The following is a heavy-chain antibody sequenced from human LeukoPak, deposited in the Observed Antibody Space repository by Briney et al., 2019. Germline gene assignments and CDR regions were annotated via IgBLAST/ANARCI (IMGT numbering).Heavy chain of an antibody. CDR1: GGTFSSYA. V-gene: IGHV1-18*01. CDR3: ARDIEPHPGAHFDY. CDR2: ISAYNGNT. J-gene: IGHJ4*02. D-gene: IGHD1-14*01. Sequence: ASVKVSCKASGGTFSSYAISWVRQAPGQGLEWMGWISAYNGNTNYAQKLQGRVTMTTDTSTSTAYMELRSLRSDDTAVYYCARDIEPHPGAHFDYWGQGTLVTVSS.